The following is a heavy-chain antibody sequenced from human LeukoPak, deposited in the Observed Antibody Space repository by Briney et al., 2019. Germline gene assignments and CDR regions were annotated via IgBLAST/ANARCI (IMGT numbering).Heavy chain of an antibody. J-gene: IGHJ5*01. V-gene: IGHV4-59*02. CDR3: ARDLFPVNWFES. Sequence: SETLSLTCTVSGGSVTKYYWHWIRQAPGRGLEWIGFIFHTGITNYNPSLKSRVTISVDTSKNQFSLKLTSVTAADTAVYFCARDLFPVNWFESWGQGTLVTVSS. CDR1: GGSVTKYY. CDR2: IFHTGIT.